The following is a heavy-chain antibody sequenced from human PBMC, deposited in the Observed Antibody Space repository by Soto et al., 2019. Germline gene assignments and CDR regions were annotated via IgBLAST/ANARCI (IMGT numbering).Heavy chain of an antibody. J-gene: IGHJ4*02. Sequence: SETLSLTCTVSGASISSSYWSWLRQPPGQGLEWIGNVYYTGSTNYNPSLKSRVTISVDTSKKQFSLKLSSVTAADTAVYYCARSPISTYDFVANIFDYWGQGTLVTVSS. V-gene: IGHV4-59*01. CDR2: VYYTGST. CDR3: ARSPISTYDFVANIFDY. D-gene: IGHD3-3*01. CDR1: GASISSSY.